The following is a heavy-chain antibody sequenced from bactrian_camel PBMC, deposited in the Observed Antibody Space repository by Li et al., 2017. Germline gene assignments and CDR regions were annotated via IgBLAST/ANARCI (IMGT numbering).Heavy chain of an antibody. D-gene: IGHD3*01. V-gene: IGHV3S55*01. Sequence: HVQLVESGGGSVQAGGSLSLSCAGSGFRHSVCTMAWFRQAPGNEREGVATIYAATTYVADSVKGRFTISRDNAKNTQYLQMNSLKPEDTAVHYCAAAAYDCNLGACACGVDGNEYWGKGTQVTVS. J-gene: IGHJ7*01. CDR2: IYAATT. CDR1: GFRHSVCT.